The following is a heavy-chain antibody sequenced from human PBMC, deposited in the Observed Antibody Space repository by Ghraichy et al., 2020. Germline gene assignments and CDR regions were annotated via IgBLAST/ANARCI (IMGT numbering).Heavy chain of an antibody. V-gene: IGHV4-59*01. CDR2: IHSSGST. Sequence: SETLSLTCSVSGASITNNYWSWIRQSPGKGLEWIAYIHSSGSTNYNPSLQSRVTISVDTSRNQFSLNVGSVTAADTAVYFCARGYFGEPLDYWGQGSLVTVSS. J-gene: IGHJ4*02. D-gene: IGHD3-10*01. CDR1: GASITNNY. CDR3: ARGYFGEPLDY.